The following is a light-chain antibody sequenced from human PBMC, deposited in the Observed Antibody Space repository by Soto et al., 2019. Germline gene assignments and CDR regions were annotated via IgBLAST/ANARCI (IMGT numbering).Light chain of an antibody. CDR2: EDN. CDR1: SGRVASNY. Sequence: NFMLNQPHSVSESPGKTVTISCTRSSGRVASNYVQWYQQRPGSAPTTVIYEDNQRPSGVPDRFSGSIDSSSNSTSLIISGLMTEDEAYYYCHSYDSRNLWVVGGGTKLTVL. J-gene: IGLJ3*02. V-gene: IGLV6-57*04. CDR3: HSYDSRNLWV.